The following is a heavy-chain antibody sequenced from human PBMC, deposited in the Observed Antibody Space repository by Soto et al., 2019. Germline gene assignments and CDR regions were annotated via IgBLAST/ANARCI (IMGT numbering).Heavy chain of an antibody. Sequence: EVQLLESGGGLVQPGGSLRLSCAASGFTFSNYAMSWVRQAPGKGLEWVSGISGNGGLTYHAESVKGRFTISRDNSKNTLYLEMNSLRVEDTAAYYGAKAELKPMVRGVVNDAFDIWGQGTMVTVSS. D-gene: IGHD3-10*01. J-gene: IGHJ3*02. CDR1: GFTFSNYA. CDR3: AKAELKPMVRGVVNDAFDI. CDR2: ISGNGGLT. V-gene: IGHV3-23*01.